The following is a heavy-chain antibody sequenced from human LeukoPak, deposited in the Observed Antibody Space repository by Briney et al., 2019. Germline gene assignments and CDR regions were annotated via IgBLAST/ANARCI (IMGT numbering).Heavy chain of an antibody. CDR3: ARRGDGYFLYFFDY. V-gene: IGHV1-3*01. Sequence: ASVKVSCRASGYTFTSYAMHWVRQAPGQRLEWMGWINAGNGNTKYSQKFQGRVTITRDTSASTAYMELSSLRSEDTAVYYCARRGDGYFLYFFDYWGQGPLVTVP. CDR1: GYTFTSYA. D-gene: IGHD2/OR15-2a*01. J-gene: IGHJ4*02. CDR2: INAGNGNT.